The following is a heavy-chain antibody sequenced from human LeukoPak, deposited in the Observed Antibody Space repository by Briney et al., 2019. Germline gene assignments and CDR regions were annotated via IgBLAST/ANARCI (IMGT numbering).Heavy chain of an antibody. V-gene: IGHV1-2*02. CDR3: ATSLEAAAPMAKYYFDY. J-gene: IGHJ4*02. CDR2: INPDSGGT. Sequence: ASVKVSCKASGYTFTGYYIHWVRQAPGQGLEWMGWINPDSGGTNYAQKFQGRVTMTRDTSISTAYMELSRLRSDDTAVFYCATSLEAAAPMAKYYFDYWGQGTLVTVSS. CDR1: GYTFTGYY. D-gene: IGHD6-25*01.